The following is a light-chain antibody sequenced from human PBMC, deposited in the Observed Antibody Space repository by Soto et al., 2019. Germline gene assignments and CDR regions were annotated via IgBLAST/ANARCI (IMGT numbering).Light chain of an antibody. V-gene: IGLV2-14*01. Sequence: QSALTQPASVSGSPGQSLTISCTGTSSDVGGYNYVSWYQQHPGKAPKLMIYEVSYRPSGVSNRFSGSKSANTASLTISGLQAEDEADYYCSSYASSSTWVFGGGTKLTVL. CDR1: SSDVGGYNY. J-gene: IGLJ3*02. CDR3: SSYASSSTWV. CDR2: EVS.